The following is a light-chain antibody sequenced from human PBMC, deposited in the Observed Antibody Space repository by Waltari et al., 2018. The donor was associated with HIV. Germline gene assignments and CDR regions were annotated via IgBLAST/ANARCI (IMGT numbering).Light chain of an antibody. CDR1: QSVIRY. CDR2: YVS. CDR3: QQRNKWPST. J-gene: IGKJ4*01. Sequence: EIVLPQSPATLSLSPGERATLSCRASQSVIRYLGWYQHKPGQAPRLLIYYVSNRATGIPARFSGSGSGTDFTLTISSLEPEDSAVYYCQQRNKWPSTFGGGTKVEIK. V-gene: IGKV3-11*01.